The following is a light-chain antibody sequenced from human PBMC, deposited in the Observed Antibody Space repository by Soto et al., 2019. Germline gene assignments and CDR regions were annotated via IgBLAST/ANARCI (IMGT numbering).Light chain of an antibody. CDR3: LQCKYLPST. Sequence: DVVMTQSPLSLPVTLGQPASSSCRSSQILVYSDGNTYLTWFQQRPGQSPMRLIYKVSNRDSGVPDRVSGSRSGTDVTLQISSVEAEDFGVYYCLQCKYLPSTFGQGNKLEIK. J-gene: IGKJ2*01. CDR1: QILVYSDGNTY. V-gene: IGKV2-30*01. CDR2: KVS.